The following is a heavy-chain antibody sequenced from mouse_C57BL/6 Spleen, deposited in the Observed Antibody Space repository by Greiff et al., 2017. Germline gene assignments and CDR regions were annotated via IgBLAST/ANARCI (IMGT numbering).Heavy chain of an antibody. CDR1: GYTFTSYW. V-gene: IGHV1-59*01. CDR2: IDPSDSYT. CDR3: ARDSNYSFFAY. Sequence: QVQLQQPGAELVRPGTSVKLSCKASGYTFTSYWMHWVKQRPGQGLEWIGVIDPSDSYTNYNQKFKGKATLTVDTSSSTAYMQLSSLTSEDSAVYYCARDSNYSFFAYWGQGTLVTVSA. J-gene: IGHJ3*01. D-gene: IGHD2-5*01.